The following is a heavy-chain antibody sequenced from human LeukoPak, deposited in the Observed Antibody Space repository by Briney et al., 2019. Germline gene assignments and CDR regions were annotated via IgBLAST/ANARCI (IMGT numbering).Heavy chain of an antibody. CDR3: ARCSSTSRRFDY. CDR2: IYYSGST. J-gene: IGHJ4*02. Sequence: SETLSLTCTVSGGSISSGDCYWSWIRQPPGKGLEWIGYIYYSGSTYYNPSLKSRVTISLDTSKNQFSLKLSGVTAVDTAVSYCARCSSTSRRFDYWGQRTRITVSS. V-gene: IGHV4-30-4*08. D-gene: IGHD2-2*01. CDR1: GGSISSGDCY.